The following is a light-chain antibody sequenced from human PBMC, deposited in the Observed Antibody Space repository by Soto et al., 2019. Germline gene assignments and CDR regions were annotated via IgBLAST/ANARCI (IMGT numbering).Light chain of an antibody. CDR2: ATS. Sequence: DIQMTQSPSTLSASLGDSVTITCRASQGISNFLAWYKQKTGKAPKLLIYATSSLQSGVPSRFSGSGSGTELNLTISRLQPDDFATYYCQNYNSYSEACGQGTKVDIK. J-gene: IGKJ1*01. CDR1: QGISNF. CDR3: QNYNSYSEA. V-gene: IGKV1-5*01.